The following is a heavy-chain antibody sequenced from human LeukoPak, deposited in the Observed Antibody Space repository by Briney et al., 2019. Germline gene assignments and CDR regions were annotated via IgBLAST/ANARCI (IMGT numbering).Heavy chain of an antibody. CDR1: GFTFSDYW. D-gene: IGHD3-10*01. Sequence: GGSLRLSCAASGFTFSDYWMSWVRQAPGKGLEGVANIKYHGSDEHYVDSVRGRFTISRDNAKNSLFLQMNSLRAEDTAVYYCARIGGSGTYWDYWGQGTLVTVSS. CDR3: ARIGGSGTYWDY. V-gene: IGHV3-7*01. CDR2: IKYHGSDE. J-gene: IGHJ4*02.